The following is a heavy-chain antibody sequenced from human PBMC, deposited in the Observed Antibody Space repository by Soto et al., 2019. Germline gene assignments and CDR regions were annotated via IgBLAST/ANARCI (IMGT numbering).Heavy chain of an antibody. Sequence: ASVKVSCKASGYTFTGYYMHWVRQAPGQGLEWMEWINPNSGGTNYAQKFQGRVTMTRDTSISTAYMELSRLRSDDTAVYYCATRTPDRGSSSWYGFVPYYGMDVWGQGTTVTV. CDR2: INPNSGGT. J-gene: IGHJ6*02. CDR3: ATRTPDRGSSSWYGFVPYYGMDV. D-gene: IGHD6-13*01. CDR1: GYTFTGYY. V-gene: IGHV1-2*02.